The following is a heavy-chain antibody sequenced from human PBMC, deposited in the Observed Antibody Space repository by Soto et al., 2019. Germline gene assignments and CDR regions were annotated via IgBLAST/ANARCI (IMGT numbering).Heavy chain of an antibody. D-gene: IGHD3-3*01. V-gene: IGHV3-21*01. J-gene: IGHJ3*02. CDR2: ISSSSSYI. CDR3: ARDSAMYYDFSSGYYPDAFDI. Sequence: GGSLRLSCAASGFAFSSYSMNWVRQAPGKGLEWVSSISSSSSYIYYADSVKGRFTISRDNAKNSLYLQMNSLRAEDTAVYYCARDSAMYYDFSSGYYPDAFDIWGQGTMVTVSS. CDR1: GFAFSSYS.